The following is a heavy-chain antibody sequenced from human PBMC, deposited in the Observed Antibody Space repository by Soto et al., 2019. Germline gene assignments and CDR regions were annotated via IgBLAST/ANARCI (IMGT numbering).Heavy chain of an antibody. CDR1: GFTFSSYW. CDR2: LNSDGSTT. J-gene: IGHJ4*02. Sequence: EVQLVESGGGLVQPGGSLRLSCAASGFTFSSYWMHWVRQAPGKGLVWVSRLNSDGSTTNYADSVKGRFTISRDNAKNTLYLQMNSLTDEDTAVYYCARGAFRAYYFDWWGQGTLVTVSS. V-gene: IGHV3-74*01. CDR3: ARGAFRAYYFDW.